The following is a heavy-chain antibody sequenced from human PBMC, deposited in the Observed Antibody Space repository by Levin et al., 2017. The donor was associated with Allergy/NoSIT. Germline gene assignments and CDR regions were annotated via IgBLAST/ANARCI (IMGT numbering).Heavy chain of an antibody. CDR2: IGTAGDT. CDR1: GFTFSSYD. D-gene: IGHD6-13*01. V-gene: IGHV3-13*01. CDR3: ARESSSSWYRGAFDI. J-gene: IGHJ3*02. Sequence: GESLKISCAASGFTFSSYDMHWVRQATGKGLEWVSAIGTAGDTYYPGSVKGRFTISRENAKNSLYLQMNSQRAGDTAVYYCARESSSSWYRGAFDIWGQGTMVTVSS.